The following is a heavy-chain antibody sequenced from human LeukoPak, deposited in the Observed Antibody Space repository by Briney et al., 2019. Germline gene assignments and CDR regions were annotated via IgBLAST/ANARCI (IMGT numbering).Heavy chain of an antibody. CDR2: IYHSGST. CDR1: GGSISSSSYY. J-gene: IGHJ3*02. CDR3: ARDPGGCSGGSCYDAFDI. Sequence: SETLSLTCTVSGGSISSSSYYWGWIRQPPGKGLEWIGSIYHSGSTYYNPSLKSRVTISVDTSKNQFSLKLSSVTAADTAVYYCARDPGGCSGGSCYDAFDIWGQGTMVTVSS. V-gene: IGHV4-39*07. D-gene: IGHD2-15*01.